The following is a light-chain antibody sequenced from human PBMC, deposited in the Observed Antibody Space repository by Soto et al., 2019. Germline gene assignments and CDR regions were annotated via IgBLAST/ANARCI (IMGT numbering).Light chain of an antibody. CDR2: AAS. CDR3: QQSYSTPWT. V-gene: IGKV1-39*01. J-gene: IGKJ1*01. Sequence: DIQMTQSPSSLSASVGDRVTITCRASQRLSSYLNWYQQKPGKAPKLLIYAASSLQSGVPSRFSGSGAGTYFTLTISSLHPEDFATYYCQQSYSTPWTFGQGTKVEIK. CDR1: QRLSSY.